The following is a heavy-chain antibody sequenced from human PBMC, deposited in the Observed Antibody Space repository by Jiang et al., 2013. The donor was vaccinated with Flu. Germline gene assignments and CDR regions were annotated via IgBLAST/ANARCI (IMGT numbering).Heavy chain of an antibody. CDR2: IYHSGST. D-gene: IGHD4-17*01. V-gene: IGHV4-4*02. Sequence: PGLVKPSGTLSLTCAVSGGSVSSTNWWSWVRQSPGKGLEWIGEIYHSGSTNYNPSLMSRVTISVDNSKNQFSLRLSSVTTADTALYYCARGGLRSGAFDIWGQGTMVTVSS. J-gene: IGHJ3*02. CDR3: ARGGLRSGAFDI. CDR1: GGSVSSTNW.